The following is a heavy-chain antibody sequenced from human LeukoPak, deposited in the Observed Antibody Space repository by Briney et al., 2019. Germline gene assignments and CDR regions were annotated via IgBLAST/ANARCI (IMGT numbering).Heavy chain of an antibody. D-gene: IGHD3-10*01. CDR1: GGSFSGYY. J-gene: IGHJ4*02. V-gene: IGHV4-34*01. CDR3: VSNRGAGNYFDY. Sequence: PSETLSLTCAVYGGSFSGYYWSWIRQPPGKGLEWIGEINHSGSTNYNPSLESRVTISVDTSKNQFSLKLSSVTAADTAVYYCVSNRGAGNYFDYWGQGTLVTVSS. CDR2: INHSGST.